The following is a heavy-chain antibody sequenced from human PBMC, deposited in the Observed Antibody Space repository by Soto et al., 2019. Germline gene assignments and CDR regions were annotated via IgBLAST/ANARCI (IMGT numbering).Heavy chain of an antibody. J-gene: IGHJ4*02. CDR2: IKRKTDGGTA. CDR1: GFNLRPPW. D-gene: IGHD3-9*01. V-gene: IGHV3-15*01. Sequence: GGSCRTCRISSGFNLRPPWMTWVRPAAGKVLELVGRIKRKTDGGTADYAAPVKGRATISREDSKNTVYMQMNGLKNEHTAVYYCTTGLYYEILTAYQNAAYFGQGALVTVSS. CDR3: TTGLYYEILTAYQNAAY.